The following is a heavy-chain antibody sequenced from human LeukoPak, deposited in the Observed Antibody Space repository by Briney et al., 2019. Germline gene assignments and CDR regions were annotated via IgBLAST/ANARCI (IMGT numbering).Heavy chain of an antibody. CDR2: IYTSGST. D-gene: IGHD5-18*01. V-gene: IGHV4-4*07. CDR3: AGGYSYGRYWYFDL. J-gene: IGHJ2*01. CDR1: GGSISSYY. Sequence: SETLSLTCTVSGGSISSYYWSWIRQPAGKGLEWIGRIYTSGSTNYNPSLKSRVTMSVDTSKNQFPLKLSSVTAADTAVYYCAGGYSYGRYWYFDLWGRGTLVTVSS.